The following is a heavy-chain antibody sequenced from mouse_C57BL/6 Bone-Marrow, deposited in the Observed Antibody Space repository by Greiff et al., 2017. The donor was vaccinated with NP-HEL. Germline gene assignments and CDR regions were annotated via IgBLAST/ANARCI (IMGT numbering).Heavy chain of an antibody. D-gene: IGHD1-1*01. CDR3: ARRGNYEVFFAY. Sequence: EVKLVESGGGLVKPGGSLKLSCAASGFTFTSYTMSWVRQTPEKRLEWVATISGGGGNTYYPDRVKGRCTISRDNSKNTLYLQMSSLRSEDTALYYCARRGNYEVFFAYWGQGTLVTVSA. CDR1: GFTFTSYT. CDR2: ISGGGGNT. V-gene: IGHV5-9*01. J-gene: IGHJ3*01.